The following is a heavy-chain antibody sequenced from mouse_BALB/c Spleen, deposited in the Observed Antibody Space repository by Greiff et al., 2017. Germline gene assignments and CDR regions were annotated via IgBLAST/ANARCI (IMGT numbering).Heavy chain of an antibody. CDR1: GFTFSDFY. V-gene: IGHV7-1*02. J-gene: IGHJ1*01. D-gene: IGHD2-1*01. CDR3: ARALYYGNFEGYFDV. CDR2: SRNKANDYTT. Sequence: EVQLVESGGGLVQPGGSLRLSCATSGFTFSDFYMEWVRQPPGKRLEWIAASRNKANDYTTEYSASVKGRFIVSRDTSQSILYLQMNALRAEDTAIYYCARALYYGNFEGYFDVWGAGTTVTVSS.